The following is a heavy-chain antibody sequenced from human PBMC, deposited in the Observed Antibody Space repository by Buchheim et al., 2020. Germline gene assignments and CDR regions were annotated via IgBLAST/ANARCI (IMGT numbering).Heavy chain of an antibody. J-gene: IGHJ4*02. CDR1: GDSIISTNW. CDR3: ARGELGSSGYYFDS. CDR2: IYHSGTT. D-gene: IGHD3-22*01. Sequence: QVQLQESGPGLVKPSGTLSLTCAVSGDSIISTNWWNWVRQPPGKGLEWIGEIYHSGTTHYNPSLRSRVTISVDKSKNQFSLILNSVTAADTAVYCCARGELGSSGYYFDSWGQGTL. V-gene: IGHV4-4*01.